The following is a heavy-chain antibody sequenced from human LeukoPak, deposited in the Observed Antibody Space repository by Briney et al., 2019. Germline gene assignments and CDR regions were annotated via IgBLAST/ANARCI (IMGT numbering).Heavy chain of an antibody. D-gene: IGHD2-15*01. J-gene: IGHJ3*02. V-gene: IGHV3-74*01. CDR1: GFTVSSNY. CDR3: ARDVGGRRNAFDI. Sequence: PGGSLRLSCAASGFTVSSNYMSWVRQAPGKGLVWVSRINGEGDDISTTYADSVKGRFTISRDNAKNTLNLQMNSLRADDTAAYYCARDVGGRRNAFDIWGHGTMVTVSS. CDR2: INGEGDDIST.